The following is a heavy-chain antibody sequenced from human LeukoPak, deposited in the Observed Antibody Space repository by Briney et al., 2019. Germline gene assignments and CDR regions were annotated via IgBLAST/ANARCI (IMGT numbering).Heavy chain of an antibody. CDR3: ARRQDGHDY. CDR1: GVSIANTFYY. V-gene: IGHV4-61*02. J-gene: IGHJ4*02. Sequence: SETLSLTCTVSGVSIANTFYYWNWLRQPAGKGLEWFGRIYTTGSTDYNPSLKSRFTISLDTARNQFSLKLSSVTAADTAVYYCARRQDGHDYWGQGTLVTVSS. CDR2: IYTTGST.